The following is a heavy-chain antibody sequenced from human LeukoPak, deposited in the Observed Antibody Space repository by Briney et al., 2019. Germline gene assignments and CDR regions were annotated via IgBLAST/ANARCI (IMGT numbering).Heavy chain of an antibody. V-gene: IGHV4-4*09. J-gene: IGHJ4*02. CDR3: ARHHRSGSGGTYFDY. D-gene: IGHD3-22*01. CDR2: IHSSGGT. CDR1: GGSISGYY. Sequence: SETLSLTCTVSGGSISGYYWDWIRQPPGNGLEWIGYIHSSGGTHYSPSLESRVTMSVDTSKNQFSLKLTSVTAADTAVCYCARHHRSGSGGTYFDYWGQGTLVTVSS.